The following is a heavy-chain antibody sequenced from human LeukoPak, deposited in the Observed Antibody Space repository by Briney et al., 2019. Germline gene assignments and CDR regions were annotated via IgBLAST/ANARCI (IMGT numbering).Heavy chain of an antibody. D-gene: IGHD3-22*01. CDR1: GYTFTTYD. Sequence: KVSCKASGYTFTTYDISWVRQAPEQGLEWMGRIIPILGIANYAQKFQGRVTITADKSTSTAYMELSSLRSEDTAVYYCARSYYDSSGYFDYWGQGTLVTVSS. V-gene: IGHV1-69*04. CDR3: ARSYYDSSGYFDY. CDR2: IIPILGIA. J-gene: IGHJ4*02.